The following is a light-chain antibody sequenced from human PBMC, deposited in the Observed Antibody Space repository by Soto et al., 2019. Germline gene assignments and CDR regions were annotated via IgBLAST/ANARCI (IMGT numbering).Light chain of an antibody. CDR3: SSYTSSSAPVV. CDR2: DVS. Sequence: QSVLTQRASVSGSPGQSISISCTGTSSDVGGYNYVSWYQQHPGEAPKLMIYDVSTRPSGASYRFSGSKSGNTASLTISGLQAEDEADYYCSSYTSSSAPVVFGTGTKVTVL. J-gene: IGLJ1*01. CDR1: SSDVGGYNY. V-gene: IGLV2-14*01.